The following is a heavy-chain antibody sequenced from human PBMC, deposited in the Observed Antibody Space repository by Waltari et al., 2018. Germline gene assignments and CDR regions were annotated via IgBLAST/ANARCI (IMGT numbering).Heavy chain of an antibody. CDR1: GFTVSSNY. D-gene: IGHD3-10*01. CDR2: IYSGGST. Sequence: EVQLVESGGGLVQPGGSLRLSCAASGFTVSSNYMSWVRQAPGKGLEWCSFIYSGGSTYYADSVKGRFTISRDNSKNTLYLQMNSLRAEDTAVYYGARDRGSDAFDIWGQGTMVTVSS. CDR3: ARDRGSDAFDI. V-gene: IGHV3-66*02. J-gene: IGHJ3*02.